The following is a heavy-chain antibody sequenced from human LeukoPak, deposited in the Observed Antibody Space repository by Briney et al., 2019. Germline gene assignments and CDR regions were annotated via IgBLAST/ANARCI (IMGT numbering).Heavy chain of an antibody. V-gene: IGHV4-59*02. CDR3: ARYSNHVDYFDS. Sequence: PSETLSLTCTVSGDSVSSHYWSWIRQPPGKELEWIAYVYYTGTSNYNPSLKSRVTISIDTSKNQFSLKLISVTAADTAVYYCARYSNHVDYFDSWGQGTLVTVSS. D-gene: IGHD4-11*01. CDR2: VYYTGTS. J-gene: IGHJ4*02. CDR1: GDSVSSHY.